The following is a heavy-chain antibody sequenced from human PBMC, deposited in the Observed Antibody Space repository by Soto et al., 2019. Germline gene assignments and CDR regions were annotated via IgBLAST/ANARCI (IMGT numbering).Heavy chain of an antibody. Sequence: GEYLKISCQGSGYSFTSYWIGWVRQMPGKGLEWMGIIYPGDSDTRYSPSFQGQVTISADKSIRTAYLQWSSLKASDTAMYYCARYGRIDSSSSYFDYWGQGTLVTVSS. CDR3: ARYGRIDSSSSYFDY. D-gene: IGHD6-6*01. CDR1: GYSFTSYW. CDR2: IYPGDSDT. V-gene: IGHV5-51*01. J-gene: IGHJ4*02.